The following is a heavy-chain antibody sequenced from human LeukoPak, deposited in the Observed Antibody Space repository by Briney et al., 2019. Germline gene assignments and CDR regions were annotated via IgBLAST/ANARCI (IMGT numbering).Heavy chain of an antibody. CDR3: ARTDYYYCMDV. J-gene: IGHJ6*03. CDR1: GGTISSYY. CDR2: IYYNGRT. Sequence: PSETLTLNCTVSGGTISSYYWSWLRQPPGQGLEWIGNIYYNGRTNYNPSLKSGGTITVDTTKKQYTVKRRSGTDADTAVYYCARTDYYYCMDVWGKGTTVTVSS. V-gene: IGHV4-59*01.